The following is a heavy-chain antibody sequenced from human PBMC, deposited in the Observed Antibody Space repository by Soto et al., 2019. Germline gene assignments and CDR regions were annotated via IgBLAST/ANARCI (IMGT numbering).Heavy chain of an antibody. CDR2: IYHSGST. J-gene: IGHJ4*02. V-gene: IGHV4-4*02. CDR1: GGSISSSNW. Sequence: PSDTLSLTCAVSGGSISSSNWWSWVRQPPGKGLEWIGEIYHSGSTNYNPSLKSRVTISVDKSKNQFSLKLSSVTAADTAVYYCARDVVEAARHGFDYWGQGTLVTVSS. D-gene: IGHD6-6*01. CDR3: ARDVVEAARHGFDY.